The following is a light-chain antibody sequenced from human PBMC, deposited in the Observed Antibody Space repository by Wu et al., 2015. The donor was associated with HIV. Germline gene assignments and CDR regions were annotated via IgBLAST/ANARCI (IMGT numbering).Light chain of an antibody. J-gene: IGKJ1*01. V-gene: IGKV1-8*01. Sequence: AIWITQSPSSLSASTGDRATITCRASQDIRSYLAWYQQRPGKAPNLLIYAASTLQSGVPSRFSGSGSGTDFTLTISYLESEDFASYYCQQYGSSQWSFGQGTKVEIK. CDR3: QQYGSSQWS. CDR1: QDIRSY. CDR2: AAS.